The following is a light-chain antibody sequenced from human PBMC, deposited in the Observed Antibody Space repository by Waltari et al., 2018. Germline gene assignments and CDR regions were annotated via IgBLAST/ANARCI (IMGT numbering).Light chain of an antibody. Sequence: SAELTQPPSVSVSPGQTARITFSGDALPKQYADGYQQKPGQAPVLVIYKDSERPSGIPERFSGSSSGTTSTLTISGVQAEDEADYYCQSADSSGTYVVFGGGTKLTVL. CDR1: ALPKQY. CDR2: KDS. CDR3: QSADSSGTYVV. V-gene: IGLV3-25*03. J-gene: IGLJ2*01.